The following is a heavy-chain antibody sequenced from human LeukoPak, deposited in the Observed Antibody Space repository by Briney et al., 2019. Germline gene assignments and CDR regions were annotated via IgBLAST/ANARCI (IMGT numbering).Heavy chain of an antibody. CDR1: GYTLTELS. CDR2: FDPEDGET. Sequence: GASVTVSCTVSGYTLTELSMHWVRQAPGKGLEWMGGFDPEDGETIYAQKFQGRVTMTEDTSTDTAYMELSSLRSEDTAVYYCATLNLWFAFDIWGQGTMVTVSS. V-gene: IGHV1-24*01. CDR3: ATLNLWFAFDI. J-gene: IGHJ3*02. D-gene: IGHD3-10*01.